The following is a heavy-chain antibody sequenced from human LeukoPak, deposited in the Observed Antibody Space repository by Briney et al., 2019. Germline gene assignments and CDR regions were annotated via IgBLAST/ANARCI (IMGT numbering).Heavy chain of an antibody. J-gene: IGHJ6*03. CDR3: AKGAAGGGGVTNYYCYYMDV. CDR2: INGGGGST. CDR1: GFTFSGYG. Sequence: GGSLRLSCAASGFTFSGYGMHWVRQAPGKGLVWVSCINGGGGSTTYAEFVKSRFTLSSDNGKNSLYLPMSSLTAEDTAVYYCAKGAAGGGGVTNYYCYYMDVWGKGTKVTASS. V-gene: IGHV3-74*01. D-gene: IGHD3-3*01.